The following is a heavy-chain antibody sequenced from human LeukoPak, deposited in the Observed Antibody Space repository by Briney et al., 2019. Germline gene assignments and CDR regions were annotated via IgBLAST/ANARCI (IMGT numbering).Heavy chain of an antibody. D-gene: IGHD3-22*01. Sequence: SETLSLTCAVYGGSFSGYYWSWIRQPPGKGLEWIGEINHSGSTNYNPSLKSRVTISVDTSKNQFSLKLSSVTAADTAVYYCARLGGYYDSTPHDYWGQGTLVTVSS. CDR1: GGSFSGYY. CDR3: ARLGGYYDSTPHDY. V-gene: IGHV4-34*01. CDR2: INHSGST. J-gene: IGHJ4*02.